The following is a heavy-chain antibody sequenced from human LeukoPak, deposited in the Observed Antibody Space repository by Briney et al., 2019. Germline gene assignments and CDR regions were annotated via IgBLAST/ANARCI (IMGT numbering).Heavy chain of an antibody. CDR1: GYTFSSYS. J-gene: IGHJ3*02. V-gene: IGHV3-48*01. Sequence: GGSLRLSCAASGYTFSSYSMNWVCQAPGKGLEWVSYISSSSSTIYYADSVKGRFTISRDSSKNTLYLQMNSLRAEDTAVYYCAKDYQFDIWGQGTMVTVSS. CDR2: ISSSSSTI. CDR3: AKDYQFDI.